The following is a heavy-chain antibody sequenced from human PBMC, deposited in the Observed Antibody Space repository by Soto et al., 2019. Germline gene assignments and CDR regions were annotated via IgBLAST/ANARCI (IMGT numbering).Heavy chain of an antibody. Sequence: QVQLVQSGTEVKKPGSSVKVSCKASGGSVSSYGISWVRQAPGQGLEWVGTLIPISGKTDYAQKLQGRVTITADESTNKVYMELRSLRSEDTAVYYCARDGEAYCSLVTCYVRPFGYYYYGMDVWGQGTTVSISS. D-gene: IGHD2-15*01. CDR3: ARDGEAYCSLVTCYVRPFGYYYYGMDV. CDR2: LIPISGKT. CDR1: GGSVSSYG. V-gene: IGHV1-69*18. J-gene: IGHJ6*02.